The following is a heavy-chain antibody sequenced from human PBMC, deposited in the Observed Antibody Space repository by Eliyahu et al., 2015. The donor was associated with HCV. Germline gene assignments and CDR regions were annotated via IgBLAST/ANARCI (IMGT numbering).Heavy chain of an antibody. CDR3: ARNGGIVAVVAGAFFDY. CDR2: INHSGST. CDR1: GGSLSGYY. D-gene: IGHD2-15*01. Sequence: QVQLQQWGAGLLKPSETLSLTCVVYGGSLSGYYWSWIRQPPGKGLEWIGEINHSGSTNYNPSLKSRVTMSVDTSKNQFSLNLSSVTAADTAVYYCARNGGIVAVVAGAFFDYWGQGTLVTVSS. J-gene: IGHJ4*02. V-gene: IGHV4-34*01.